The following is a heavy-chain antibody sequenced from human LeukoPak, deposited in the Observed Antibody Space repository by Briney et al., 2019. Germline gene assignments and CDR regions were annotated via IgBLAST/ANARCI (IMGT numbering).Heavy chain of an antibody. CDR2: IYTSGST. CDR1: GGSISSGSYY. CDR3: ARDPGVPPFDY. J-gene: IGHJ4*02. Sequence: PSETLSLTCTVSGGSISSGSYYWSWIRQPAGKGLEWIGRIYTSGSTNYNPSLKSRVTMSVDTSKNQFSLKLSSVTAADTAVYYCARDPGVPPFDYWGQGTLVTVSS. V-gene: IGHV4-61*02. D-gene: IGHD2-2*01.